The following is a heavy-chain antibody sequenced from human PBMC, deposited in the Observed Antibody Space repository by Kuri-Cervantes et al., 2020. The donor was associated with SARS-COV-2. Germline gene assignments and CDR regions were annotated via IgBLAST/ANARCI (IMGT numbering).Heavy chain of an antibody. CDR2: INHSGST. D-gene: IGHD2-2*02. J-gene: IGHJ5*02. CDR3: ARHYVSGEYQLLYGWFDP. Sequence: GSLRLSCAVYGGSFSGYYWSWIRQPPGKGLEWIGEINHSGSTNYNPSLKSRVTISVDTPKNQSSLKLSSVTAADTAVYYCARHYVSGEYQLLYGWFDPWGQGTLVTVSS. CDR1: GGSFSGYY. V-gene: IGHV4-34*01.